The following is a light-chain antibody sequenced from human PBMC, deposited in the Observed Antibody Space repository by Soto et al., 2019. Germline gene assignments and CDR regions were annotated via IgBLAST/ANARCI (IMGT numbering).Light chain of an antibody. CDR1: QSVSSSY. Sequence: EIVLTQSPGTLSLSPGERATLSCRASQSVSSSYLAWYQQKPGPAPRLLIYGASSRATGIPDRFSGSGSGTDFTLTISRLEPEDVAVYYCQQYGSSPPWTFGQGTKVDIK. CDR3: QQYGSSPPWT. J-gene: IGKJ1*01. CDR2: GAS. V-gene: IGKV3-20*01.